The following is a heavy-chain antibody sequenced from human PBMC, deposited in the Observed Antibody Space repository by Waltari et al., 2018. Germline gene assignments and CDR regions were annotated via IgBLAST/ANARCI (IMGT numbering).Heavy chain of an antibody. CDR3: ASAYYDVLD. V-gene: IGHV3-74*01. CDR1: GFTFSSSG. J-gene: IGHJ4*02. CDR2: INSDGSTI. Sequence: EVQLEESGGGLVQPGGSLRLSCAASGFTFSSSGLHWVRQAPGKGLVWVSRINSDGSTISYADSVKGRFTISRDNAKNTLYLQMNSLSAEDTAVYYCASAYYDVLDWGQGTLVTVSS. D-gene: IGHD3-10*02.